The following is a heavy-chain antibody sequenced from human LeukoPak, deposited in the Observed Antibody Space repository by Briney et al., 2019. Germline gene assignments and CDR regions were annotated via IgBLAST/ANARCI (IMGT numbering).Heavy chain of an antibody. CDR2: IYHSGST. J-gene: IGHJ5*02. CDR3: ARATWSVVPAAILIRDNWFDP. D-gene: IGHD2-2*02. CDR1: GGSISSGGYY. Sequence: PSETLSLTCTVSGGSISSGGYYWSWIRQPPGKGLEWIGYIYHSGSTYYNPSLKSRVTISVDRSKNQFSLKLSSVTAADTAVYYCARATWSVVPAAILIRDNWFDPWGQGTLVTVSS. V-gene: IGHV4-30-2*01.